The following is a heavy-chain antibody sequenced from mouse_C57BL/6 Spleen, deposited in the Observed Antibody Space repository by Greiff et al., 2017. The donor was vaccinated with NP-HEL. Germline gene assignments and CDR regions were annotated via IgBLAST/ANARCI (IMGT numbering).Heavy chain of an antibody. CDR1: GYTFTDYE. CDR2: IDPETGGT. D-gene: IGHD2-2*01. Sequence: QVQLKQSGAELVRPGASVTLSCKASGYTFTDYEMHWVKQTPVHGLEWIGAIDPETGGTAYNQKFKGKAILTADKSSSTAYMELRSLTSEDSAVYYCTRPVTTGYYFDYWGQGTTLTVSS. J-gene: IGHJ2*01. V-gene: IGHV1-15*01. CDR3: TRPVTTGYYFDY.